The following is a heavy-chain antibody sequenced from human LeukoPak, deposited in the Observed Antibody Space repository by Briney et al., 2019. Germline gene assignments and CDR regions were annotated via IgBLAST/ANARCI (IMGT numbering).Heavy chain of an antibody. J-gene: IGHJ4*02. D-gene: IGHD2-2*01. Sequence: GGSLRLSCAASGFTFSSYGMHWVRQAPGKGLEWVAVISYDGSNKYYADSVKGRFTISRDNSKNTLYLLMNSLRAEDTAVYYCAKDSDIVVVPAAKSTPPGYWGQGTLVTVSS. CDR2: ISYDGSNK. CDR1: GFTFSSYG. V-gene: IGHV3-30*18. CDR3: AKDSDIVVVPAAKSTPPGY.